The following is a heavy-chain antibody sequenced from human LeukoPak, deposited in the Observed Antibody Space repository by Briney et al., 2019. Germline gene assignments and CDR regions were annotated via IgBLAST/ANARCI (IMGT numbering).Heavy chain of an antibody. V-gene: IGHV1-69*02. CDR3: APRFRNSGYDPFDI. CDR2: IIPILVIA. Sequence: SAKVSCKASVGTFCSYTISWARHAPGQGSGWMGRIIPILVIANSAQKFSGRVTITADKSPSTTYMELSSLRSEDTAVYYCAPRFRNSGYDPFDIWGQGTMVTVSS. J-gene: IGHJ3*02. D-gene: IGHD5-12*01. CDR1: VGTFCSYT.